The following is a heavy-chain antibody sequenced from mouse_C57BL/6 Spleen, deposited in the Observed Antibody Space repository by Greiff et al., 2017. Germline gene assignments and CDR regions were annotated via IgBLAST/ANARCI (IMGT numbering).Heavy chain of an antibody. CDR3: AREEIYDGYYGYAMDY. J-gene: IGHJ4*01. CDR1: GYSFTGYF. V-gene: IGHV1-20*01. D-gene: IGHD2-3*01. Sequence: VQLKQSGPELVKPGASVKISCKASGYSFTGYFMNWVMQSHGKSLEWIGRINPYNGDTFYNQKFKGKATLTVDKSSSTAHMELRSLTSEDSAVYYCAREEIYDGYYGYAMDYWGQGTSVTVSS. CDR2: INPYNGDT.